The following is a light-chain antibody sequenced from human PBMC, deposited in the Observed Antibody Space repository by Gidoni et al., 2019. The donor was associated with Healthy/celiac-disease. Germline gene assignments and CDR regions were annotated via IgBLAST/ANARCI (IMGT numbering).Light chain of an antibody. CDR2: GAS. Sequence: EIGMTQYPATLSVSPGERATLSGRASESVSSNLDWYQQKPGQAPRLLIYGASTRATGIPARFSGSGSWTEFTLIISSLQSEDFAVYYCQQYNNCPPPLTFGGGTKVEIK. J-gene: IGKJ4*01. V-gene: IGKV3-15*01. CDR3: QQYNNCPPPLT. CDR1: ESVSSN.